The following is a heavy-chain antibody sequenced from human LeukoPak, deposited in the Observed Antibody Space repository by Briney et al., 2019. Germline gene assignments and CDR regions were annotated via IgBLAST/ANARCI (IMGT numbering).Heavy chain of an antibody. CDR2: FDPEDGET. V-gene: IGHV1-24*01. Sequence: ASVKVSCKVSGYTLTELSMHWVRQAPGKGLEWMGGFDPEDGETIYAQKFQGRVTMTEDTSTDTAYMELSSLRSEDTAVYYCATVGQLGNYYYYMDVWGKGTTVTVSS. CDR1: GYTLTELS. J-gene: IGHJ6*03. CDR3: ATVGQLGNYYYYMDV. D-gene: IGHD6-6*01.